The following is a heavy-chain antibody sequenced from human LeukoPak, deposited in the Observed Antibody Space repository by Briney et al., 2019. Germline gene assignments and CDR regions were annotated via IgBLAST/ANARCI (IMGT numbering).Heavy chain of an antibody. J-gene: IGHJ4*02. V-gene: IGHV3-7*01. CDR2: IKEDGSEK. CDR3: ARDRGYSSSDY. D-gene: IGHD6-6*01. CDR1: EFSLSDYW. Sequence: GGSLRLSCAASEFSLSDYWMSWVRQAPGKGLEWVANIKEDGSEKYYVDSVKGRFTISRDNAKNSVYLQMNSLRAEDTAVYYCARDRGYSSSDYWGQGTLVTVSS.